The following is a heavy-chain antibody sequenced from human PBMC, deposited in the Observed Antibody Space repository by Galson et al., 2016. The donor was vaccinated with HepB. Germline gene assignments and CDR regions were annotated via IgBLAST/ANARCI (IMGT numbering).Heavy chain of an antibody. J-gene: IGHJ3*02. CDR3: ARDSKQDAFDI. D-gene: IGHD3-3*02. Sequence: SLRLSCAASGFTFSSYWMNWVRQAPGKGLEWVANIKQDGSEKYYVDSVKGRFTISRDNAKNSLYLQMNSLRAEDTAVYYCARDSKQDAFDIWGQGTMVTVSS. CDR1: GFTFSSYW. V-gene: IGHV3-7*03. CDR2: IKQDGSEK.